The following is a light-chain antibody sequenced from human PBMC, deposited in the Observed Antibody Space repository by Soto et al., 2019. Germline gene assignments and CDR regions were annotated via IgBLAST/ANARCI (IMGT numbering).Light chain of an antibody. CDR1: QSISNW. CDR3: QQYNSYRT. Sequence: DIQMTQSPSTLSASVGDRVTITCRASQSISNWLAWYQQKPGKAPKLLIYKASSLQSGVPSRFSGSGSGTDFTLTISSLQPDDFATYYCQQYNSYRTFGQGTKVDIK. CDR2: KAS. V-gene: IGKV1-5*03. J-gene: IGKJ1*01.